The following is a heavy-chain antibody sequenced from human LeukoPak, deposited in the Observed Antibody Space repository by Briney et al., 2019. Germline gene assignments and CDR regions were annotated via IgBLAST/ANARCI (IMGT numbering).Heavy chain of an antibody. Sequence: GGSLRLSCAASGFTFSRNWMSWVRQAPGKGLEWVANIKQDGSEKYYVDSVKGRFTISRDNAKNSLYLQMSSLRAENTAIYYCARGRYSSTTYSFDYWGQGTLVTVSS. D-gene: IGHD6-13*01. V-gene: IGHV3-7*03. CDR1: GFTFSRNW. J-gene: IGHJ4*02. CDR2: IKQDGSEK. CDR3: ARGRYSSTTYSFDY.